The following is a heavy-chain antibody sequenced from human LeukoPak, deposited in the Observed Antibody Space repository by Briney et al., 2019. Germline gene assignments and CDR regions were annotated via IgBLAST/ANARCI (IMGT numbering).Heavy chain of an antibody. CDR1: GITLSNYG. Sequence: GGSLRLSCAVSGITLSNYGMSWVRQAPGKGLEWVAGISDSGGRTNYADSVKGRFTISRDNPKNTLYLQMNSLRAEDTALYYCAKDRASIAVLYYFDYWGQGTLVTVSS. CDR2: ISDSGGRT. V-gene: IGHV3-23*01. J-gene: IGHJ4*02. CDR3: AKDRASIAVLYYFDY. D-gene: IGHD6-6*01.